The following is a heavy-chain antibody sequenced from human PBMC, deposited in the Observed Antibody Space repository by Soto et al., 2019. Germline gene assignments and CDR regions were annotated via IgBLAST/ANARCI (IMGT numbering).Heavy chain of an antibody. Sequence: QVQLVQSGAEVKKPGASVRVSCKASGYTFTSYYIHWVRQAPGQGLEWMAIVNPTGGSTNYAQKFQGRITVTFDTSTSTVFMELNSLRYEDTAVYYCARHLAAGDSWGQGTLLTVSS. V-gene: IGHV1-46*03. J-gene: IGHJ4*02. D-gene: IGHD6-25*01. CDR3: ARHLAAGDS. CDR1: GYTFTSYY. CDR2: VNPTGGST.